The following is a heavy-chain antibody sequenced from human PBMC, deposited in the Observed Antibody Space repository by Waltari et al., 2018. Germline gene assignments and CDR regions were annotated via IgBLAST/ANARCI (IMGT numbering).Heavy chain of an antibody. CDR2: INHSGST. Sequence: QVQLQQWGAGLLKPSATLSLTCAVYGGSFSGYYWSWIRQPPGKGLEWIGEINHSGSTNYNPSLKSRVTISVDTSKNQFSLKLSSVTAADTAVYYCARGFGYDRHLDYWGQGTLVTVSS. J-gene: IGHJ4*02. CDR3: ARGFGYDRHLDY. D-gene: IGHD3-22*01. V-gene: IGHV4-34*01. CDR1: GGSFSGYY.